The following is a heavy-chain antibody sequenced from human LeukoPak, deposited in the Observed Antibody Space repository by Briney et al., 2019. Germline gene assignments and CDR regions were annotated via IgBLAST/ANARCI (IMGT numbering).Heavy chain of an antibody. CDR1: GFTFSSYS. CDR3: ARADLSYGSAYGMDV. D-gene: IGHD5-18*01. CDR2: ISSSSSYI. J-gene: IGHJ6*02. Sequence: GGSLRLSCAASGFTFSSYSMNWVRQAPGKGLEWVSSISSSSSYIYYADSVKGRFTISRDNAKNSLYLQMNSLRAEDTAVYYCARADLSYGSAYGMDVWGQGTTVTVSS. V-gene: IGHV3-21*01.